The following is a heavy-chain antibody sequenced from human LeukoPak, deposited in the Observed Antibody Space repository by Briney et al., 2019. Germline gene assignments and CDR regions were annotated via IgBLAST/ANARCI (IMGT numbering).Heavy chain of an antibody. D-gene: IGHD3/OR15-3a*01. J-gene: IGHJ4*02. CDR1: GFTFSTYT. CDR2: VSSRSSYI. Sequence: GRSLRLSCAASGFTFSTYTLNWVRQAPGKGLEWVSSVSSRSSYIYYADSVKGRFTISRDNAKNSLYLQMNSLRVEDTAVYYCAAGLVTPYWGQGTLVTVSS. CDR3: AAGLVTPY. V-gene: IGHV3-21*01.